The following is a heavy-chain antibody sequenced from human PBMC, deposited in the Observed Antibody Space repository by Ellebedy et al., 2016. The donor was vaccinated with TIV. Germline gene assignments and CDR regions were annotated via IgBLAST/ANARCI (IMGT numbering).Heavy chain of an antibody. Sequence: SQTLSLTCAISGDSVCGKSATWNWIRLSPSRGLEWLGRTYYRSNWYNDFAVSVKSRITIDPDTSKNQFSLQLNSVTPEDTAVYYCARDRRWESPMIYGMDVWGQGTTVTVSS. V-gene: IGHV6-1*01. CDR2: TYYRSNWYN. D-gene: IGHD1-26*01. CDR1: GDSVCGKSAT. CDR3: ARDRRWESPMIYGMDV. J-gene: IGHJ6*02.